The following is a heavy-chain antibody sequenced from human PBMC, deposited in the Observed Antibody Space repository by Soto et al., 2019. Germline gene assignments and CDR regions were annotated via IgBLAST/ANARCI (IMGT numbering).Heavy chain of an antibody. J-gene: IGHJ5*02. Sequence: SETLSLTCTVSGGSISSSSYYWGWIRQPPGKGLEWIGSIYYSGSTYYNPSLKSRVTISVDTSKNQFSLKLSSVTAADTAVYYCARGQNYDFWSGYYGSPRGKHNWFDPWGQGTLVT. D-gene: IGHD3-3*01. CDR3: ARGQNYDFWSGYYGSPRGKHNWFDP. CDR2: IYYSGST. V-gene: IGHV4-39*01. CDR1: GGSISSSSYY.